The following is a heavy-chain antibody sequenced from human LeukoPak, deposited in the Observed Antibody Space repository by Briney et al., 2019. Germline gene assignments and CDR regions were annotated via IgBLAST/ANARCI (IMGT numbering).Heavy chain of an antibody. J-gene: IGHJ4*02. CDR1: GYTFTSYG. V-gene: IGHV1-18*01. D-gene: IGHD2-2*01. Sequence: ASVKVPCKASGYTFTSYGISWVRQAPGQGLEWMGWISAYNGNTNYAQKLQGRVTMTTDTSTSTAYIELRSLRSDDTAVYYCARAGGPSGYCSSTSCYDYWGQGTLVTVSS. CDR3: ARAGGPSGYCSSTSCYDY. CDR2: ISAYNGNT.